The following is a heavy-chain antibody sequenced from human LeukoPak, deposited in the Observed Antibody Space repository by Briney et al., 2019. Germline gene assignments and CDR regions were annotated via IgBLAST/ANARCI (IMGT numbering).Heavy chain of an antibody. CDR1: DYSISNAYY. CDR3: ARQADVPSSIGYFDF. D-gene: IGHD2/OR15-2a*01. Sequence: TSETLSLTCAVSDYSISNAYYWGWIRQPPGKGLEWIGSISHGGSTHYNASLKSRVTISLEASKNQFSLRLSSVTAADTAVHYCARQADVPSSIGYFDFWGQGAPVTVSS. J-gene: IGHJ4*02. CDR2: ISHGGST. V-gene: IGHV4-38-2*01.